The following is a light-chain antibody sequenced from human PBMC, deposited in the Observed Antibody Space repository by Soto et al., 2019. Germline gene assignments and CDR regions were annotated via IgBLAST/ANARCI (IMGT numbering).Light chain of an antibody. CDR1: QTTNNY. J-gene: IGKJ5*01. V-gene: IGKV3-11*01. CDR2: GVS. Sequence: ENVLTQSPATLSLSPGERATLSCRASQTTNNYVAWYQQRPGQAPRLLIYGVSNRATGIPARFSGSGSGTDFTLTISGVEPEDFAVYYCQQRSDWPPITFGRGTRLDIK. CDR3: QQRSDWPPIT.